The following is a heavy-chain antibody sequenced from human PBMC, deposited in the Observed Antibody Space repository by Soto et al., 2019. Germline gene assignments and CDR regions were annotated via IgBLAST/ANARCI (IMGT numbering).Heavy chain of an antibody. J-gene: IGHJ6*02. D-gene: IGHD3-22*01. V-gene: IGHV1-69*13. CDR1: GGTFSSYA. Sequence: SVKVSCKASGGTFSSYAISWVLQAPGEGLEWMGWIIPIFGTSNYAQKFQGRVTITADESTSTAYMELSSLRSEDTAVYYCASRSRSDYYDSSGYYYYGMDVWGQGTTVTRLL. CDR2: IIPIFGTS. CDR3: ASRSRSDYYDSSGYYYYGMDV.